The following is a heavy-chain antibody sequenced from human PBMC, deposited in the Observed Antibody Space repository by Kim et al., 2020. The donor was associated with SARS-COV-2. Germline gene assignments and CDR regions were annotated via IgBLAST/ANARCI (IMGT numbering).Heavy chain of an antibody. CDR2: IIPILGIA. CDR1: GGTFSSYG. CDR3: ARAVGITGIEGGNWFDP. D-gene: IGHD1-20*01. Sequence: SVKVSCKASGGTFSSYGISWVRQAPGQGLEWMGRIIPILGIANYAQKFQGRVTITADKSTSTAYMELSSLRSEDTAVYYCARAVGITGIEGGNWFDPWGQGTLVTVSS. V-gene: IGHV1-69*04. J-gene: IGHJ5*02.